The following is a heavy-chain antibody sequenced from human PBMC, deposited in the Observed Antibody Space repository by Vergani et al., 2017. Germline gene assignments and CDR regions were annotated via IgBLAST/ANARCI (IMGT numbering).Heavy chain of an antibody. J-gene: IGHJ4*02. D-gene: IGHD3-22*01. CDR1: GFTFSAYP. CDR3: ARLSYDTSPYLLGGYDC. V-gene: IGHV3-23*04. CDR2: ISARYPST. Sequence: VQLVESGGGVVQPGGSVRLSCAASGFTFSAYPMTWVRQAPGKGLEWVSAISARYPSTYYADSVKGRFTISRDNSKNMLYLQMNSLRTEDTAVYYCARLSYDTSPYLLGGYDCWGQGTLVSVSS.